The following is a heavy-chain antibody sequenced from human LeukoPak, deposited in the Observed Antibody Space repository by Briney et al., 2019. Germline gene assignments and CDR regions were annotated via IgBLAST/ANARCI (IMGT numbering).Heavy chain of an antibody. CDR2: IYYSGST. D-gene: IGHD2-21*02. CDR1: GGSISSGGYY. V-gene: IGHV4-31*03. J-gene: IGHJ6*02. CDR3: AREGCGGDCYPAIYYYGMDV. Sequence: SETLSLTCTVSGGSISSGGYYWSWIRQHPGKGLEWIGYIYYSGSTYYNPSLKSRVTISVDTSKNQFSLKLSSVTVADTAVYYCAREGCGGDCYPAIYYYGMDVWGQGTTVTVSS.